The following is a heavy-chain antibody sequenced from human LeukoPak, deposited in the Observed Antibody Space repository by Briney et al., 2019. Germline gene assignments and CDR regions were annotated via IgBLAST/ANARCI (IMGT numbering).Heavy chain of an antibody. CDR2: IRRKVYGGTT. D-gene: IGHD2-15*01. CDR1: RFTLGDFA. CDR3: TRDCSGGSCWGDAFDI. Sequence: GGSQTLSCIASRFTLGDFAMGWVRQAPGKGLEWVGFIRRKVYGGTTEYAASVKSRFSSSRDDSKSIAYLQMNSLRTEDTAVFYCTRDCSGGSCWGDAFDIWGQGTMGTVSS. J-gene: IGHJ3*02. V-gene: IGHV3-49*04.